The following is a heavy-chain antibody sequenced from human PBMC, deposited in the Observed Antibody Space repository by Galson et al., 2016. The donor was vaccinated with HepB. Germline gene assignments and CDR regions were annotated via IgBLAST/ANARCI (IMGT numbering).Heavy chain of an antibody. J-gene: IGHJ6*02. CDR2: IRHSGTTI. CDR3: ARRGGPYRTSWGAKYYGMYV. D-gene: IGHD6-13*01. CDR1: GFASSNYD. Sequence: SLRLSCAASGFASSNYDMNWVRQAPGKGLEWLSYIRHSGTTIYYADSVTGRFTISRDNEKNSLYLYMNSLRAEDTAVYFCARRGGPYRTSWGAKYYGMYVWGQGTTVAVSS. V-gene: IGHV3-48*03.